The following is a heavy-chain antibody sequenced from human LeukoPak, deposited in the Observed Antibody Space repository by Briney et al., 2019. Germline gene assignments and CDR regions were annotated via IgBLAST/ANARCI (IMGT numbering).Heavy chain of an antibody. CDR2: IIPIFGTA. CDR1: AGTFSSYA. D-gene: IGHD2-15*01. V-gene: IGHV1-69*05. J-gene: IGHJ4*02. CDR3: ARDCTGGGCYSIY. Sequence: GASVKVSCKASAGTFSSYAISWVRQAPGQGLEWMGGIIPIFGTANYAQKFQGRVTITTDESTSTAYMELSSLRSEDTAVYYCARDCTGGGCYSIYWGQGTLATVSS.